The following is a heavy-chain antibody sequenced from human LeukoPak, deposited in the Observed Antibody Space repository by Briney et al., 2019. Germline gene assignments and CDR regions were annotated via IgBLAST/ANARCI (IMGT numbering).Heavy chain of an antibody. Sequence: ASVKVSCKASGYTFTGYYMHWVRQAPGQGLEWMGWINPNSGGTNYAQKFQGRVTMTRDTSISTAYMELSRLRSDDTAVYYCARDTRNYGSGSYYMRGYGYMDVWGKGTTVTVSS. J-gene: IGHJ6*03. D-gene: IGHD3-10*01. V-gene: IGHV1-2*02. CDR2: INPNSGGT. CDR3: ARDTRNYGSGSYYMRGYGYMDV. CDR1: GYTFTGYY.